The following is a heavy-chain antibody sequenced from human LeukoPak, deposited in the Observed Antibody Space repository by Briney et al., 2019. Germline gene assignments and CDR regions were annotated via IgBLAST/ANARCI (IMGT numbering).Heavy chain of an antibody. CDR2: IYSSGST. D-gene: IGHD6-19*01. CDR3: ARDPSFSSGWFDY. J-gene: IGHJ4*02. Sequence: SETLSLTCTVSGGSISSYYWSWVRKPAGKGLEWMGRIYSSGSTSYNPSLKSRVTMSVDTSKNQFSLKLTSVTAADTAVYYCARDPSFSSGWFDYWGQGTLVTVSS. CDR1: GGSISSYY. V-gene: IGHV4-4*07.